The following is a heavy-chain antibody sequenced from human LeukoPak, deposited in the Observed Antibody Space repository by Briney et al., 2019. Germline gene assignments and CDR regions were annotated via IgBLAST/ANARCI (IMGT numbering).Heavy chain of an antibody. CDR1: GFTLSSNY. V-gene: IGHV3-53*01. Sequence: GGSLRLSCAASGFTLSSNYMSWVRQAPGEGLEWVSVIYSGGSTYYADSVKGRFTISRDNPKNTLYLQMNSLRAEDTAVYYCARDEWVGDVGYDYWGQGTLVTVSS. CDR3: ARDEWVGDVGYDY. J-gene: IGHJ4*02. CDR2: IYSGGST. D-gene: IGHD3-10*01.